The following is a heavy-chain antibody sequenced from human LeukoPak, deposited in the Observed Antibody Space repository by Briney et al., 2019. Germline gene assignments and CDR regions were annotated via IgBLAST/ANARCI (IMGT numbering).Heavy chain of an antibody. V-gene: IGHV3-23*01. CDR3: AKDLPDYGDYIEGY. D-gene: IGHD4-17*01. J-gene: IGHJ4*02. Sequence: GGSLRLSCAASGFTFSSFAMSWVRQAPGKGLEWVSTISGSGGSTNYADSVKGRFTFSRDNSKNTLYLQMNSLRAEDTAVYYCAKDLPDYGDYIEGYWGQGTLVTVSS. CDR2: ISGSGGST. CDR1: GFTFSSFA.